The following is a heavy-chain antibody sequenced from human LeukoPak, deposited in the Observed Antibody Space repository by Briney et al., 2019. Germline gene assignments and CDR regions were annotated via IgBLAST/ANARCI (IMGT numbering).Heavy chain of an antibody. Sequence: ETLSLTCTVSGGSISSYYWSWLRQPAGKGLEWIGHIYNSGSTNYNPSLKGRVTMSVATSKNQFSLHLSSVTAADTAVYYCARSAFLVTAPGLYYFDYWDQGTLVAVSS. J-gene: IGHJ4*02. D-gene: IGHD6-13*01. CDR1: GGSISSYY. CDR3: ARSAFLVTAPGLYYFDY. V-gene: IGHV4-4*07. CDR2: IYNSGST.